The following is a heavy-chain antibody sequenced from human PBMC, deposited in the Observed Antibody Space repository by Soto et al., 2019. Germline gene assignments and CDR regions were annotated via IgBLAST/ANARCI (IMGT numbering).Heavy chain of an antibody. V-gene: IGHV3-21*01. J-gene: IGHJ6*02. CDR2: ISSSSSYI. CDR3: ARDQSRIVVVPAAKDYYYGMDV. Sequence: GGSLRLSCAASGFTFSSYSMNWVRQAPGKGLEWVSSISSSSSYIYYADSVKGRFTISRDNAKNSLYLQMNSLRAEDTAVYYCARDQSRIVVVPAAKDYYYGMDVWGQGTTVTVFS. CDR1: GFTFSSYS. D-gene: IGHD2-2*01.